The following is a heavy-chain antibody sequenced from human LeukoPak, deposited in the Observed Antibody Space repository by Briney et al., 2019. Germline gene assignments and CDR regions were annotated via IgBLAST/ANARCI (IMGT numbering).Heavy chain of an antibody. CDR3: AEGRLVITH. CDR2: ISGSGDST. J-gene: IGHJ4*02. Sequence: GGSLRLSCAASGFTFSTYAMSWVRQAPGKGLEWVSGISGSGDSTYYADSVKGRFTISRGNSKNTLYLQMNSLRAEDTAVYYCAEGRLVITHWGPGTLVTVSS. V-gene: IGHV3-23*01. D-gene: IGHD3-9*01. CDR1: GFTFSTYA.